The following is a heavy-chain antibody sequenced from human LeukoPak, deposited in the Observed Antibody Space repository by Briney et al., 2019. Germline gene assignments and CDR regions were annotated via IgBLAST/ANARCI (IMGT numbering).Heavy chain of an antibody. V-gene: IGHV3-23*01. Sequence: GGSLRLSCAASGFTLNVYAMNWVRQAPGKGLEWVSTITSSGADTFYAASVKGRFPVSRDNSKNTVLLQRSRLRVEDTAVYYCAKQDILSGWGLWGQGTLVTVSS. D-gene: IGHD3-9*01. CDR2: ITSSGADT. J-gene: IGHJ4*02. CDR1: GFTLNVYA. CDR3: AKQDILSGWGL.